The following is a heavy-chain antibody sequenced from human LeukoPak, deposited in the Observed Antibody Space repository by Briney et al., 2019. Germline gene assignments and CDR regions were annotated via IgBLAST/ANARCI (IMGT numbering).Heavy chain of an antibody. Sequence: GGSLTLSCAVSGFSSSTAWMTWVRQAPGKGLEWVADIRQDGSDKYYVDAVKGRFIISRDNAKNSLYLQMNSLRAEDTAVYYCARQPGGPRLLRYFDWLNDYWGQGTLVTVSS. CDR3: ARQPGGPRLLRYFDWLNDY. CDR1: GFSSSTAW. D-gene: IGHD3-9*01. CDR2: IRQDGSDK. J-gene: IGHJ4*02. V-gene: IGHV3-7*01.